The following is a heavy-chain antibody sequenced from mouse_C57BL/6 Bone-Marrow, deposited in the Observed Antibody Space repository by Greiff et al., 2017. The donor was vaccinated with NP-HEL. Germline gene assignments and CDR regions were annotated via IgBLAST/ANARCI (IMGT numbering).Heavy chain of an antibody. Sequence: DVKLVESVAELVRPGASVKLSCTASGFNIKNTYMHWVKQRPEQGLEWIGRIDPANGNTKYAPKFQGKATITADTSSNTAYLQLSSLTSEDTAIYYCARGDYYGSSSFYFDYWGQGTTLTVSS. CDR2: IDPANGNT. D-gene: IGHD1-1*01. CDR1: GFNIKNTY. CDR3: ARGDYYGSSSFYFDY. V-gene: IGHV14-3*01. J-gene: IGHJ2*01.